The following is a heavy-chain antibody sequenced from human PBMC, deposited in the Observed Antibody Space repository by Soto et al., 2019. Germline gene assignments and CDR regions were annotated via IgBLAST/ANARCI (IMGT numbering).Heavy chain of an antibody. CDR3: ARGHYDFWSGYYIYYYYYGMDV. CDR2: INHSGST. CDR1: GLSVSCYY. Sequence: LGTMSLTSAFYGLSVSCYYWSWISKPPGKGLEWIGEINHSGSTNYNPSLKSRVTISVDTSKNQFSLKLSSVTAADTAVYYCARGHYDFWSGYYIYYYYYGMDVWGQGTKVTVSS. J-gene: IGHJ6*02. V-gene: IGHV4-34*01. D-gene: IGHD3-3*01.